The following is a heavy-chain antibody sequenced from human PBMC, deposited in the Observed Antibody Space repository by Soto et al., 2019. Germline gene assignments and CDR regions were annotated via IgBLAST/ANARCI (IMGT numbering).Heavy chain of an antibody. Sequence: GGSLRLSCAASGFTFSSYWMSWVRQAPGKGLEWVANIKPDGSEKWYVDSAKGRFTISRDNAKNSLYLQVNSLRAEDTAVYYCARGDYYDTTGPFSDAFDIWGQGTMVTVSS. CDR2: IKPDGSEK. J-gene: IGHJ3*02. V-gene: IGHV3-7*04. CDR3: ARGDYYDTTGPFSDAFDI. CDR1: GFTFSSYW. D-gene: IGHD3-22*01.